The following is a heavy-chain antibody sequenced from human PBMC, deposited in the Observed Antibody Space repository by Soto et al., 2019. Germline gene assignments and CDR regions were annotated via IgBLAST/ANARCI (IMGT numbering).Heavy chain of an antibody. D-gene: IGHD3-16*01. J-gene: IGHJ4*02. CDR1: GDSVSNDNYY. CDR3: ARSQRGRTAFTFDY. Sequence: QVQLQESGPGLVKPSETLSLTCAVSGDSVSNDNYYWSWIRQPPGKGLEWIGYIYYSGTTNYNSYLMSRLSLSVDMSKNQFSLNLASVTAADTAVYFCARSQRGRTAFTFDYWGQGALVTVSS. V-gene: IGHV4-61*01. CDR2: IYYSGTT.